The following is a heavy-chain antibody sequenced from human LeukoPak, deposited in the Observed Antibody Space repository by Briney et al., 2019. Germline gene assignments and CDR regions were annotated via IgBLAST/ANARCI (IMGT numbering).Heavy chain of an antibody. Sequence: GGSLRLSCAASGFTFSRYGMHWVRQTPGKGLEWVALISHDAKYVEYADSVKARFTVSRDNSKNTLFLQMSSLRTEDTAVYYCAKVDHPKTVVINPSFDYWGQGSLVTVSS. J-gene: IGHJ4*02. CDR3: AKVDHPKTVVINPSFDY. V-gene: IGHV3-30*18. D-gene: IGHD3-22*01. CDR1: GFTFSRYG. CDR2: ISHDAKYV.